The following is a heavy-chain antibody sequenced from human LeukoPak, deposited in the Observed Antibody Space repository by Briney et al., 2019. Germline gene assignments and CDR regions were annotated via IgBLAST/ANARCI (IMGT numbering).Heavy chain of an antibody. V-gene: IGHV3-74*01. Sequence: GGSLRLSCAASGFTFSSYWMHWVRQAPGKGLVWVSRINSDGSSTSYADSVKGRFTISRDNAKNTLYLQMNGLRAEDTAVYYCARGGDGYNYVNWGQGTLVTVSS. CDR2: INSDGSST. CDR1: GFTFSSYW. CDR3: ARGGDGYNYVN. J-gene: IGHJ4*02. D-gene: IGHD5-24*01.